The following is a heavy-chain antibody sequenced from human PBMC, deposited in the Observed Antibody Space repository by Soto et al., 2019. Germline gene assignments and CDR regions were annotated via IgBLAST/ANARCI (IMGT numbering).Heavy chain of an antibody. D-gene: IGHD2-15*01. J-gene: IGHJ6*02. CDR3: AKDQGGPGPYYYYGMDV. CDR1: GFTFSSYA. CDR2: ISGSGGST. V-gene: IGHV3-23*01. Sequence: AVGSLRLSCAASGFTFSSYAMSWVRQAPGKGLEWVSAISGSGGSTYYADSVKGRFTISRDNSKNTLYLQMNSLRAEDTAVYYCAKDQGGPGPYYYYGMDVWGQGTTVTVSS.